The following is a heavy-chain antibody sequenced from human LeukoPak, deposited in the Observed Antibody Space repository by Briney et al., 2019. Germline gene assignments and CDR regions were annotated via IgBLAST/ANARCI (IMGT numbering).Heavy chain of an antibody. CDR3: ARDRDRYSNPFDY. V-gene: IGHV3-21*01. CDR2: ISSSSSYI. D-gene: IGHD3-16*02. Sequence: GGSLRLSCAASGFTFSNAWMNWVRQAPGKGLEWVSSISSSSSYIYYADSVKGRFTISRDNAKNSLYLQMNSLRAEDTAVYYCARDRDRYSNPFDYWGQGTLVTVSS. J-gene: IGHJ4*02. CDR1: GFTFSNAW.